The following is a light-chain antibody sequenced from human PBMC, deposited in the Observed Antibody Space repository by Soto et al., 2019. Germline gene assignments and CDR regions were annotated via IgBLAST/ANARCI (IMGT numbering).Light chain of an antibody. Sequence: IVLTQSPGTLSLSPGESATLSCRASQTVTNNYLAWYQQKPGQAPRLLIYGVSSRATDIPDRFIGSGSGTDFTLTISRLEPEDVAVYYCQQYNNWPPFTFGPGTKVDIK. CDR1: QTVTNNY. V-gene: IGKV3-20*01. CDR3: QQYNNWPPFT. CDR2: GVS. J-gene: IGKJ3*01.